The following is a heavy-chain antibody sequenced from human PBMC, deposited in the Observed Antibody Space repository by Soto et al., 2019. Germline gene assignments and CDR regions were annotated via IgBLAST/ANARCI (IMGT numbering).Heavy chain of an antibody. D-gene: IGHD5-18*01. CDR3: ARDAAMASYFDY. CDR1: GFTFSDYY. V-gene: IGHV3-11*06. Sequence: QVQLVESGGGLVKPGGSLRLSCAASGFTFSDYYMSWIRQAPGKWLEWVSYISSSSSYTNYADSVKGRFTISRDNAKNSLYLQMNSLRAEDTAVYYCARDAAMASYFDYWGQGTLVTVSS. CDR2: ISSSSSYT. J-gene: IGHJ4*02.